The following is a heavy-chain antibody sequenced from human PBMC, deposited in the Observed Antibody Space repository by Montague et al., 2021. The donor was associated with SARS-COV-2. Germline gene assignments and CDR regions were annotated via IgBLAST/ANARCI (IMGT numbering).Heavy chain of an antibody. V-gene: IGHV4-39*07. CDR2: IYYSGXT. CDR3: ARVGRQQLVRLSGMDV. D-gene: IGHD6-13*01. CDR1: GGSISSSSYY. J-gene: IGHJ6*02. Sequence: SETLSLTCTVSGGSISSSSYYWGWIRQPAGKGLEWIGSIYYSGXTXYXXXXKXRVTISVDTSKNQFSLKLSSVTAADTAVYYCARVGRQQLVRLSGMDVWGQGTTVTVSS.